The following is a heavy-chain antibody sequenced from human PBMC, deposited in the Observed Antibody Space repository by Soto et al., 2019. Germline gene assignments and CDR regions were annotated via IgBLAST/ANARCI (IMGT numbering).Heavy chain of an antibody. CDR2: IYSGGYT. D-gene: IGHD3-10*01. Sequence: EVQLVESGGGLIQPGGSLRLSCAVSGFTVSNNYMSWVRQAPGKGLEGVSVIYSGGYTAYGDSVKGRFTISRDNSKNTLYFKKNSRGADGPAVYYWGTRAGGGGYWGQGTLVTVSS. CDR1: GFTVSNNY. V-gene: IGHV3-53*01. CDR3: GTRAGGGGY. J-gene: IGHJ4*02.